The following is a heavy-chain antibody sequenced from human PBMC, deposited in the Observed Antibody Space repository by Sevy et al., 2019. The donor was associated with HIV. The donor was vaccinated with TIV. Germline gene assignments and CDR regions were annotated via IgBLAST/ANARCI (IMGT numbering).Heavy chain of an antibody. Sequence: ASVKVSCKTTGYIFIDYNMHWVRQAPGQGLEWMALINPNSGVTIYAHNFRGRVSVTRDTSMSTAYMELSGLTYDDTAVYYCVREDINAPRTLLSFDIWGQGTMVTVSS. CDR1: GYIFIDYN. V-gene: IGHV1-2*06. CDR2: INPNSGVT. J-gene: IGHJ3*02. D-gene: IGHD3-3*01. CDR3: VREDINAPRTLLSFDI.